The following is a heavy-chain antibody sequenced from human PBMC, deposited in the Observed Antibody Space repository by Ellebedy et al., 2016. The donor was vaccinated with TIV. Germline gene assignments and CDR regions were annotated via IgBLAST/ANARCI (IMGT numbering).Heavy chain of an antibody. Sequence: PGGSLRLSCVASGFTFHTYWMHWVRQAPGKGLVWVSRINNDGSSTISADSVKGRFTVSRANAKNTLYLQMNSLRDEDTAVYYCARVVPRGHYFGMDVWGQGTTVTVSS. CDR1: GFTFHTYW. CDR2: INNDGSST. V-gene: IGHV3-74*01. J-gene: IGHJ6*02. CDR3: ARVVPRGHYFGMDV. D-gene: IGHD3-10*01.